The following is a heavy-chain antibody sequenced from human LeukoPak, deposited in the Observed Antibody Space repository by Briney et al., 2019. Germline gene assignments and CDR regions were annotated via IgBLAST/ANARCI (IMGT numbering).Heavy chain of an antibody. V-gene: IGHV4-4*07. CDR3: ASLKNYYDSSGYLVTDAFDI. D-gene: IGHD3-22*01. CDR2: IDTSGNT. CDR1: GGSISSYY. Sequence: SETLSLTCTVSGGSISSYYWSWIRQPAGKGLEWIGRIDTSGNTNYKPSLKSRVTMSVDTSKNQFSLKLSSVTAADTAVYYCASLKNYYDSSGYLVTDAFDIWGQGTMVTVSS. J-gene: IGHJ3*02.